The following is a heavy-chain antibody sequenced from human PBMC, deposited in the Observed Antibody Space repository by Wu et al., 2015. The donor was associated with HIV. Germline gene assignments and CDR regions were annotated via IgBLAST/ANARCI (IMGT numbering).Heavy chain of an antibody. V-gene: IGHV1-69*13. J-gene: IGHJ4*02. Sequence: VQLVQSGGEVKKPGASVRVACKSSGYIFTDYGINWVRQAPGQGLEWMGGIIPIFGTTNYAQNFQGRVTFTADESTAYMEMNSLRSEDTAVYYCARDTVCSGTNCYSADYWGQGTLVTVSS. CDR3: ARDTVCSGTNCYSADY. CDR1: GYIFTDYG. CDR2: IIPIFGTT. D-gene: IGHD2-2*01.